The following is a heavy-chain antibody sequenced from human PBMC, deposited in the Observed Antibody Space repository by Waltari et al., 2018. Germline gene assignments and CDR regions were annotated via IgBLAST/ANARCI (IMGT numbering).Heavy chain of an antibody. Sequence: QVQLVQSGAEVKKPGASVKVSCKASGYTFTSYYMHWVRQAPGQGLEWMGIINPSGGSTSYAQKFQGRVTMTRDTSTSTVYMELSSLRSEDTAVYYCARDGLGYCSGGSCYSVAFDIWGQGTMVTVSS. J-gene: IGHJ3*02. CDR1: GYTFTSYY. CDR3: ARDGLGYCSGGSCYSVAFDI. D-gene: IGHD2-15*01. CDR2: INPSGGST. V-gene: IGHV1-46*01.